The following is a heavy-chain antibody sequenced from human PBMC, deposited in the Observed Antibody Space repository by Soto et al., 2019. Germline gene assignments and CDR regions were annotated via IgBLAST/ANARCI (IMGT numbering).Heavy chain of an antibody. D-gene: IGHD3-9*01. CDR1: GDSVSSYY. Sequence: QVQLQESGPGLVKPSETLSLTCTVSGDSVSSYYWSWIRQPPGKGLEWIGYIYYSGSTNYNPSLKSRVTISVDTSKNQFSLKLSCVTAADTAVYYCARSHDILTGFSSPHFDYWGQGTLVTVSS. V-gene: IGHV4-59*02. CDR2: IYYSGST. J-gene: IGHJ4*02. CDR3: ARSHDILTGFSSPHFDY.